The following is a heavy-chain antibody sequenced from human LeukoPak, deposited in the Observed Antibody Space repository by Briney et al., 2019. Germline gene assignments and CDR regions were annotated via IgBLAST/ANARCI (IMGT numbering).Heavy chain of an antibody. V-gene: IGHV3-53*01. CDR2: IYSGGST. J-gene: IGHJ4*02. CDR1: GFTVSSNY. CDR3: ARDCDALQEGCIDY. Sequence: PGGSLRLSCAASGFTVSSNYMSWVRQAPGKGLEWVSVIYSGGSTYYADSVKGRFTISRDNSKNTLYLQMNSLRAEDTAVYYCARDCDALQEGCIDYWGQGTLVTVSS. D-gene: IGHD4-11*01.